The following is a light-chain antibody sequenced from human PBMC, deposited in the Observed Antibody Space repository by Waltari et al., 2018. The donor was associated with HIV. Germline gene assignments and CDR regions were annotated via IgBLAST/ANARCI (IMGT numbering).Light chain of an antibody. CDR2: KVS. CDR1: QSLIYSDESTY. CDR3: QSYDSSLSGSWV. J-gene: IGKJ4*02. V-gene: IGKV2-30*01. Sequence: DAVMTQSPLSLPVTLGQPASISCRSSQSLIYSDESTYLNWFQQRPGQSPRRLIYKVSDRPSGVPDRFSGSKSGTSASLAITGLQAEDEADYYCQSYDSSLSGSWVFGGGTK.